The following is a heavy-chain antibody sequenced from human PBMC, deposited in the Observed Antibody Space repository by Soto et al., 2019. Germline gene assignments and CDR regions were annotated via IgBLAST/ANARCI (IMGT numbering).Heavy chain of an antibody. CDR2: INSDGSST. CDR3: ARGYSSSWHNGLDI. D-gene: IGHD6-13*01. Sequence: EVQLVESGGGLVQPGGSLRLACAASGFTFSGYWMHWVRQVPGKGPVWVSRINSDGSSTSYADSVQGRFTISGDNARNTLYLKMNSLRAEDTAVYYCARGYSSSWHNGLDIWGQGTMVTVSS. CDR1: GFTFSGYW. V-gene: IGHV3-74*01. J-gene: IGHJ3*02.